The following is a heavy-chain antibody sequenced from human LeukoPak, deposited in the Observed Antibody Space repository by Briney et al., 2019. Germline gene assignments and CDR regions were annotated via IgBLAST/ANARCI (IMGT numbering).Heavy chain of an antibody. CDR3: VKEKLAYCGGDCFGEYFQD. J-gene: IGHJ1*01. V-gene: IGHV3-23*01. CDR2: ISGSGGHT. CDR1: GITFDSYA. Sequence: GGSLRLSCAAAGITFDSYAMSWVRRAPGKGLEWISVISGSGGHTSYADSVKGRFIISRNNSKNTLHLQMHSLRAEDTAVYYCVKEKLAYCGGDCFGEYFQDWGQGTLVTVSS. D-gene: IGHD2-21*02.